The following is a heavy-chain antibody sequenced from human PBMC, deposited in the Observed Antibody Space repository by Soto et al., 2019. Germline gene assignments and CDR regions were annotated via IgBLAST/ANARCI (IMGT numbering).Heavy chain of an antibody. CDR3: ARHPSYDILTGYYISYYYMDV. D-gene: IGHD3-9*01. CDR1: GGSISSSSYY. CDR2: IYYSGST. V-gene: IGHV4-39*01. Sequence: SETLSLTCTVSGGSISSSSYYWGWIRQPPGKGLEWIGSIYYSGSTYYNPSLKSRVTISVDTSKNQFSLKLSSVTAADTAVYYCARHPSYDILTGYYISYYYMDVWGKGTTVIV. J-gene: IGHJ6*03.